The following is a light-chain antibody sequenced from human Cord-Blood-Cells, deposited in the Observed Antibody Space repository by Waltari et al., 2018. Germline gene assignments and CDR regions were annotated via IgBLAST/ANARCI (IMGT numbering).Light chain of an antibody. Sequence: DIQMTQSPSTLSAYVGHRITITCRASQSISSWLAWYQQKPGKAPKLLIYKASSLESGVPSRFSGSGSGTEFTLTISSLQPDDFATYYCQQYNSYPWTFGQGTKVEIK. V-gene: IGKV1-5*03. CDR1: QSISSW. CDR3: QQYNSYPWT. CDR2: KAS. J-gene: IGKJ1*01.